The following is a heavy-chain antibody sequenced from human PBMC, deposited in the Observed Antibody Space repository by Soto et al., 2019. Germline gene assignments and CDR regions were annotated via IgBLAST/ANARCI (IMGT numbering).Heavy chain of an antibody. J-gene: IGHJ6*02. Sequence: PGGSLRLSCAASGFIFSDYEMNWVRQAPGKGLEWVSFIGKSGYPIYYTDSVKGRFTMSRDNAKYSLTLQMNSLRAEDTAVYYCARDQGFWSGYPPGGMDVWGQGTTVTVSS. CDR3: ARDQGFWSGYPPGGMDV. V-gene: IGHV3-48*03. CDR2: IGKSGYPI. CDR1: GFIFSDYE. D-gene: IGHD3-3*01.